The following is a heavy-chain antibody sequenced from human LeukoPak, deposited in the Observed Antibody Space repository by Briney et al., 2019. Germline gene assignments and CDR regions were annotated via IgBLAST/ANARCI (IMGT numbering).Heavy chain of an antibody. V-gene: IGHV4-61*02. CDR2: IYADGSS. J-gene: IGHJ4*02. Sequence: TLSLTCTVSGGSVSSENSYWNWIRQPAGKGLEWIGRIYADGSSTYNPSLKSRVTISVDTSKNQFSLRLTSMTAADTAVYYCARGYYYRGWSQGTLVTVSS. CDR1: GGSVSSENSY. D-gene: IGHD3-10*01. CDR3: ARGYYYRG.